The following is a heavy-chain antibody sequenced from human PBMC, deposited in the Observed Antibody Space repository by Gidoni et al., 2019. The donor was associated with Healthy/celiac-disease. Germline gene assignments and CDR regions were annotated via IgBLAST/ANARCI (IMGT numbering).Heavy chain of an antibody. CDR3: ASTNWGLGWFDP. D-gene: IGHD7-27*01. Sequence: QVQLQQWGAGLLKPSETLSLTCAVYGGSFSGYYWSWIRQPPGKGLEWIGEINHSGSTNYNPSLKSRVTISVDTSKNQFSLKLSSVTAADTAVYYCASTNWGLGWFDPWGQGTLVTVSS. J-gene: IGHJ5*02. CDR2: INHSGST. CDR1: GGSFSGYY. V-gene: IGHV4-34*01.